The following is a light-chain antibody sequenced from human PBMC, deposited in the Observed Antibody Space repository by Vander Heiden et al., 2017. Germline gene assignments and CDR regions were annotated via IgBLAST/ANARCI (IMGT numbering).Light chain of an antibody. Sequence: DIVMTQSPDSLAVSLGERATINCKSSQSVLYSSNNKNYLAWYQQKPGQPPKLLIYWASTRESGVPDRFSGSRSGTDFTLTISSLQAEDVAVYYCQQDDSTPLTFGQGTKVEIK. J-gene: IGKJ1*01. CDR2: WAS. V-gene: IGKV4-1*01. CDR1: QSVLYSSNNKNY. CDR3: QQDDSTPLT.